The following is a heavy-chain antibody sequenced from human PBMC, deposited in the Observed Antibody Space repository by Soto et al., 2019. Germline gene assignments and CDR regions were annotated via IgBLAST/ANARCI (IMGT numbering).Heavy chain of an antibody. CDR1: GFTFSTYD. Sequence: QVQLVESGGGVVQPGRSLRLSCAASGFTFSTYDMHWVRQAPGRGLEWVAVITNDGSDKYHVDSVKGRFTSSRDNSQNTLYLQMNSLRVEDTAVYYCVKGALYGDYGNADHYMVVWGKGTTVMVSS. J-gene: IGHJ6*03. D-gene: IGHD4-17*01. V-gene: IGHV3-30*18. CDR2: ITNDGSDK. CDR3: VKGALYGDYGNADHYMVV.